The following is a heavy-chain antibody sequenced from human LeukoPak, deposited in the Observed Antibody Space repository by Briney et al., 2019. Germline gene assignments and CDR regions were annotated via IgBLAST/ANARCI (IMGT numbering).Heavy chain of an antibody. V-gene: IGHV1-46*01. J-gene: IGHJ5*01. D-gene: IGHD6-19*01. Sequence: ASVKVSCKASGFTFTSYYMHWVRQAPGQGLEWMGVINPIGGRTTYEQNYQGRIIVTRDTSTNTVYLELSSLTFDDTAVYYCARGPFGYSSGWFDYWGQGTLVTVSS. CDR2: INPIGGRT. CDR1: GFTFTSYY. CDR3: ARGPFGYSSGWFDY.